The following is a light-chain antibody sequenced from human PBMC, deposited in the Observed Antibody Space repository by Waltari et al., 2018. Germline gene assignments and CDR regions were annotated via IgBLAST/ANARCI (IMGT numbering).Light chain of an antibody. CDR3: QVWDNNSDHSNWV. V-gene: IGLV3-21*02. CDR2: DNS. CDR1: DIGSKR. Sequence: SYVLTQPPSVSVAPGETASIACGGADIGSKRVHWYQQRPGQAPILVVYDNSDRPSWIPERFSGSNSGTTATLTISRVEAGDEGDYFCQVWDNNSDHSNWVFGGGTRLTVL. J-gene: IGLJ3*02.